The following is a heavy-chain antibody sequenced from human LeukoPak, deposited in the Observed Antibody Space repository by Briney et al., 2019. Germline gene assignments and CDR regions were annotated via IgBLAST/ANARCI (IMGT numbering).Heavy chain of an antibody. CDR3: ARGGGYSSP. CDR2: INHSGST. J-gene: IGHJ5*02. Sequence: SETLSLTCAVYGGSFSGCYWSWIRQPPGKGLEWIGEINHSGSTNYNPSLKSRVTISVDTSKNQFSLKLSSVTAADTAVYYCARGGGYSSPWGQGTLVTVSS. CDR1: GGSFSGCY. D-gene: IGHD2-15*01. V-gene: IGHV4-34*01.